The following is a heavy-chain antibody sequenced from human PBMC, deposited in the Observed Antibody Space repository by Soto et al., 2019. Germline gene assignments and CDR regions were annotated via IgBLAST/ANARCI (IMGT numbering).Heavy chain of an antibody. J-gene: IGHJ6*02. V-gene: IGHV3-30-3*01. D-gene: IGHD3-10*01. CDR2: ISYDGSNK. Sequence: GVSLRLAFAASEVTCSSYPMHWVRQAPGKGLEWVAVISYDGSNKYYADSVKGRFTISRDNSKNTLYLQMNSLRAEDTAVYYCARPIVRVRGVRDSYHHDRLAVPGQGTTDPGSS. CDR1: EVTCSSYP. CDR3: ARPIVRVRGVRDSYHHDRLAV.